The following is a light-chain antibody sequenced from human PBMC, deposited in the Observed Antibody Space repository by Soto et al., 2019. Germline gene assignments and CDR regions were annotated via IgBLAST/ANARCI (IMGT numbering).Light chain of an antibody. CDR3: QQYDNWPPHT. Sequence: EIVMTQSPATLSASPGERATLSCRASLRVSTNLAWYQQKPGQAPRLLIYGASTRASGIPARFSGSGSETEFTLTISSLQSEDFEVYYCQQYDNWPPHTFGQGTRLEIK. J-gene: IGKJ2*01. V-gene: IGKV3D-15*01. CDR1: LRVSTN. CDR2: GAS.